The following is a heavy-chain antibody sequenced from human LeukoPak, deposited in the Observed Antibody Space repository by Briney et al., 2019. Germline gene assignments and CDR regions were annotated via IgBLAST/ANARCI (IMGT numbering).Heavy chain of an antibody. V-gene: IGHV3-7*01. Sequence: GGSLRPSCAASGFSFSNYWMGWVRQAPGKRPEWVANMNIDGSERYYADSVKGRFTISRDNARNSVLLQMSGLRVEDTAVYYCARDPVEWELLLDYWGQGTLVTVSS. CDR2: MNIDGSER. D-gene: IGHD1-26*01. J-gene: IGHJ4*02. CDR3: ARDPVEWELLLDY. CDR1: GFSFSNYW.